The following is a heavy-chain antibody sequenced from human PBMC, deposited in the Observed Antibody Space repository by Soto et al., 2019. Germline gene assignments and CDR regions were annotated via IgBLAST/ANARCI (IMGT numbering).Heavy chain of an antibody. V-gene: IGHV3-23*01. CDR3: AKADGQQWLLPHLEN. D-gene: IGHD6-19*01. CDR1: GFNFNKYA. CDR2: ISCCGGTA. J-gene: IGHJ4*02. Sequence: EVQLLESGGGLVRPGESLRLSCAASGFNFNKYAMSWVLQAPGEGLEWVSGISCCGGTASYADSVKGRFTIARDDAKNTLYLDMNSLRVEDTAEYYCAKADGQQWLLPHLENWGRGTLVTVS.